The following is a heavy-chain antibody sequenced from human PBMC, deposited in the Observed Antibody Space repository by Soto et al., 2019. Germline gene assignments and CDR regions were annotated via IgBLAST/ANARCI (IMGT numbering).Heavy chain of an antibody. Sequence: ASMKVSCKASGYTFTSYGISWVRQAPGQGLEWMGWISGYNGDINYAQQFQGRVTMTTDTSTSTAYMELRSLRSDDTAVYYCARREGDTMVRGVRALYYYYGMDVWGQGTTVTVSS. CDR3: ARREGDTMVRGVRALYYYYGMDV. CDR2: ISGYNGDI. CDR1: GYTFTSYG. J-gene: IGHJ6*02. D-gene: IGHD3-10*01. V-gene: IGHV1-18*01.